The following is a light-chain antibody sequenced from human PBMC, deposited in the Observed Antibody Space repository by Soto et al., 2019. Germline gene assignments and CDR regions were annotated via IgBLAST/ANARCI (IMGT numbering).Light chain of an antibody. CDR1: SSDVGGYNY. J-gene: IGLJ1*01. CDR3: SSYTSSSTLDV. Sequence: QSVLTQPASVSGFPGQSITISCTGTSSDVGGYNYVSWYQQHPGRAPKLMIYEVSNRPSGFSSRFSGSKSGNTASLTISGLQAEDEADYYCSSYTSSSTLDVFGTGTKVTVL. V-gene: IGLV2-14*01. CDR2: EVS.